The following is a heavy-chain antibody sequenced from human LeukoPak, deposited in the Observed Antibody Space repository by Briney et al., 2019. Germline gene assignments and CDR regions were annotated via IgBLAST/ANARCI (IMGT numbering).Heavy chain of an antibody. J-gene: IGHJ5*02. CDR3: ARGRDVVVPLDP. Sequence: ASVKVSCKASGYNFVNYAMNWVRQAPGQGLEWMGWINTYTGKATYAQGFTGRFVFSVDISDSMAYLQISSLKPEDTAVYYCARGRDVVVPLDPWGQGTLVTVSS. CDR1: GYNFVNYA. V-gene: IGHV7-4-1*04. CDR2: INTYTGKA. D-gene: IGHD2-2*01.